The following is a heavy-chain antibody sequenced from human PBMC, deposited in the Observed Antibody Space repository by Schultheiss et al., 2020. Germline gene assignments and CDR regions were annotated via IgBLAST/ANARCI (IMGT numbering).Heavy chain of an antibody. CDR2: ISSSSSYI. Sequence: GGSLRLSCAASGFTFSGYSMIWVRQAPGKGLEWVSSISSSSSYIYYADSVKGRFTISRDNAKNSLYLQMNSLRAEDTAVYYCASHKRLDYGDSVVIWGFDPWGQGTLVTVSS. V-gene: IGHV3-21*01. CDR1: GFTFSGYS. J-gene: IGHJ5*02. CDR3: ASHKRLDYGDSVVIWGFDP. D-gene: IGHD4-17*01.